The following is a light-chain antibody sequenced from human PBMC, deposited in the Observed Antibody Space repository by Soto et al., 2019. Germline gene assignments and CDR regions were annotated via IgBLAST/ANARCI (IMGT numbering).Light chain of an antibody. CDR1: QSVRSN. Sequence: EIMMTQSPATLAGAAGERATRSFWAMQSVRSNLAWYQQKPGQAPRLLIYGASSRATGIPDRLSGSGSGTDFTLAISRLEPEDSAVYYCQEYGSSDVFGQGTKVDIK. V-gene: IGKV3-20*01. J-gene: IGKJ1*01. CDR2: GAS. CDR3: QEYGSSDV.